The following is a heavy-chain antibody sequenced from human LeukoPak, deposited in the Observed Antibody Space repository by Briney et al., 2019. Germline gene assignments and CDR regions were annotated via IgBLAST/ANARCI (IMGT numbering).Heavy chain of an antibody. Sequence: GGSLRLSCAASGFTFSSYGMHWVRQAPGKGLEWVAVISYDGSNKYYADSVKGRFTISRDNYKNTLYLEMNSLRAEDTAVYYCAKDRPTIVLMVYADYWGQGTLVTVSS. D-gene: IGHD2-8*01. V-gene: IGHV3-30*18. J-gene: IGHJ4*02. CDR1: GFTFSSYG. CDR2: ISYDGSNK. CDR3: AKDRPTIVLMVYADY.